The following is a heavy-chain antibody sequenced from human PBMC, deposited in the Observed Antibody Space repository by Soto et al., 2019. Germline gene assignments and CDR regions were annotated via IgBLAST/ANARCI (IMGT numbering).Heavy chain of an antibody. CDR2: ISGSGGST. Sequence: GGSLRLSCAASGFTFSSYAMSWVRQAPGKGLEWVSAISGSGGSTYYADSVKGRFTISRDNSKNTLYLQMNSLRAEDTAVYYCAKDPKYYYGSGSYYNVLFDYWGQGTLVTVSS. J-gene: IGHJ4*02. CDR1: GFTFSSYA. D-gene: IGHD3-10*01. V-gene: IGHV3-23*01. CDR3: AKDPKYYYGSGSYYNVLFDY.